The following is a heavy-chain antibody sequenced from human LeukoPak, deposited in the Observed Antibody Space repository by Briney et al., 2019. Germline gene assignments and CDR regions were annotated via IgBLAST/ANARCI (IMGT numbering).Heavy chain of an antibody. CDR3: ARGGVRTAASSLGY. CDR2: INPNSGGT. V-gene: IGHV1-2*02. J-gene: IGHJ4*01. CDR1: GYTFSDYY. D-gene: IGHD6-13*01. Sequence: GPSVKVSCTASGYTFSDYYLHWVRQAPGQGLEWMGWINPNSGGTNFAQKFRGRVTMTRDTSITTAYMELTRLKSDDTAVYYCARGGVRTAASSLGYWGQGTLVTVSS.